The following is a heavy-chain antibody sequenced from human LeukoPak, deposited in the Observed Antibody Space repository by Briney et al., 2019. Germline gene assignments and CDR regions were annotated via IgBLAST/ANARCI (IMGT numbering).Heavy chain of an antibody. CDR1: GYTFTGYY. CDR2: INPNSGGT. CDR3: ARGQWLLRDNWFDP. J-gene: IGHJ5*02. Sequence: ASVKVSYKASGYTFTGYYMHWVRQAPGQGLEWMGWINPNSGGTNYAQKFQGWVTMTRDTSICTAYMELSRLRSDDTAVYYCARGQWLLRDNWFDPWGQGTLVTVSS. D-gene: IGHD6-19*01. V-gene: IGHV1-2*04.